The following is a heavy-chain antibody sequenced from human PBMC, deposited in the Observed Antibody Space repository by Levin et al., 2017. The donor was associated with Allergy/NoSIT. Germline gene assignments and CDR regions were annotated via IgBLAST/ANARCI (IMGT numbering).Heavy chain of an antibody. D-gene: IGHD1-1*01. V-gene: IGHV4-34*01. CDR2: INHSGST. Sequence: SQTLSLTCAVYGGSFSGYYWSWIRQPPGKGLEWIGEINHSGSTNYNPSLKSRVTISVDTSKNQFSLKLSSVTAADTAVYYCARERLERRGSCAFDIWGQGTMVTVSS. CDR3: ARERLERRGSCAFDI. CDR1: GGSFSGYY. J-gene: IGHJ3*02.